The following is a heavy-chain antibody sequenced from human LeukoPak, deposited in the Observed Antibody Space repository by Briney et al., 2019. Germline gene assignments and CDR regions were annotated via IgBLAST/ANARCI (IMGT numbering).Heavy chain of an antibody. D-gene: IGHD4-17*01. V-gene: IGHV3-7*03. CDR1: GFTLSTYW. CDR3: ANEIRPNDY. Sequence: GGSLRLSCAASGFTLSTYWMSWVRQAPGKGLEWVANIKQDGSEIYYVDSVKGRFTISRDNSKNTLYLQMNSLRAEDTAVYYCANEIRPNDYWGQGTQVTVSS. J-gene: IGHJ4*02. CDR2: IKQDGSEI.